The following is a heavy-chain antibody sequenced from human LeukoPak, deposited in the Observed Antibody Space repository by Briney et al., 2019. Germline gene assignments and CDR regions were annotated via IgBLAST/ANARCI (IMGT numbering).Heavy chain of an antibody. J-gene: IGHJ2*01. CDR2: IYYSGST. V-gene: IGHV4-59*08. Sequence: PSETLSLTCTVSGGSISSYYWSWIRQPPGKGLEWIGYIYYSGSTNYNPSLKSRVTISVDTSKNQFSLKLSSVTAADTAVYYCARTESGWYIGYFDLWGRGTLVTVSS. CDR1: GGSISSYY. D-gene: IGHD6-19*01. CDR3: ARTESGWYIGYFDL.